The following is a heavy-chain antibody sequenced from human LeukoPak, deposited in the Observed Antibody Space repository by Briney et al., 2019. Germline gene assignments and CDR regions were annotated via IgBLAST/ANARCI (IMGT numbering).Heavy chain of an antibody. CDR2: IYYSGST. Sequence: SETLSLTCAVFGGSFSGYYWSWIRQPPGKGLEWIGYIYYSGSTNYNPSLKSRVTISVDTSKNQFSLKLSSVTAADTAVYYCARLRRYFVVSWGQGTLVTVSS. J-gene: IGHJ5*01. V-gene: IGHV4-59*12. D-gene: IGHD4-23*01. CDR1: GGSFSGYY. CDR3: ARLRRYFVVS.